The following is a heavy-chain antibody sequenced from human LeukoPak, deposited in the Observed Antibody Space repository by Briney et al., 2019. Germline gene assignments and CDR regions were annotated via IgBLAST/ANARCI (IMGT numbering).Heavy chain of an antibody. CDR2: IYTSGST. CDR1: GGSISSGSYY. D-gene: IGHD1-26*01. CDR3: ARETRIVGATPDY. V-gene: IGHV4-61*02. J-gene: IGHJ4*02. Sequence: SETLSLTCTVSGGSISSGSYYWSWIRQPAGKGLEWIGRIYTSGSTNYNPSLKSRVTISVDTSKNQFSLKLSSVTAADTAVYYCARETRIVGATPDYWGQGTLVTVPS.